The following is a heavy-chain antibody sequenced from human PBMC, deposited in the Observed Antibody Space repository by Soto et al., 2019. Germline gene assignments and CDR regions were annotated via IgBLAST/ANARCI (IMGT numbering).Heavy chain of an antibody. D-gene: IGHD1-26*01. J-gene: IGHJ4*02. CDR1: GGSIPCSGYY. CDR3: ARGVGSTKVDS. CDR2: TPNRGST. Sequence: QVHLQGSGPGLVNPSQTLSLTCTVPGGSIPCSGYYWGGIRQHRGEALEWIGSTPNRGSTSYNPSLKSRVTISVDTSSNQFSLNLTSVTAADTAVYYCARGVGSTKVDSWGQGTLVTVSP. V-gene: IGHV4-31*03.